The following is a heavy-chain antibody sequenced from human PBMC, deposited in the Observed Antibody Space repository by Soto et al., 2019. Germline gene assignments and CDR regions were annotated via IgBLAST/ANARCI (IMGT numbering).Heavy chain of an antibody. V-gene: IGHV1-8*01. J-gene: IGHJ4*02. CDR2: MNPDSGDT. CDR3: ARSRGGTGVHFDF. Sequence: ASVKVSCKASGYTFTNYDLHWVRQATGQGPEWMGWMNPDSGDTGYVPTFQGRVTMTRSTSISTAYLELSDLRSEDTAVYYCARSRGGTGVHFDFWGQGTQVTVSS. D-gene: IGHD7-27*01. CDR1: GYTFTNYD.